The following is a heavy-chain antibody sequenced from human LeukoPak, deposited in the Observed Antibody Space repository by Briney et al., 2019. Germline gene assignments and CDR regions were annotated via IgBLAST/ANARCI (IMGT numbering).Heavy chain of an antibody. Sequence: RGESLKISCKGSGYSFTSYWIGWVRQMPGKGLEWMGIIYPGDSDTRYSPSFQGQVTISADKSISTAYLQWSSLKASDTAMYYCARQVGQYNRDSIAARAYYNYYMDVWGKGTTVTVSS. CDR3: ARQVGQYNRDSIAARAYYNYYMDV. J-gene: IGHJ6*03. CDR2: IYPGDSDT. D-gene: IGHD6-6*01. CDR1: GYSFTSYW. V-gene: IGHV5-51*01.